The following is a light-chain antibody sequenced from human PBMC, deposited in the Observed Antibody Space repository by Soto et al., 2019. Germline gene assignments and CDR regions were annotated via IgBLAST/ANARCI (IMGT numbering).Light chain of an antibody. J-gene: IGKJ2*01. CDR2: GAS. Sequence: DIQMTQSPSPLSASVGDRVTITCRASQSISRDLNWYQQRPGKAPDLLIYGASTLQSGVPARFSGSGSGTHFTLTISNLQPEDCATYYCQQTYRTPNTFGQGTKLEIK. CDR1: QSISRD. CDR3: QQTYRTPNT. V-gene: IGKV1-39*01.